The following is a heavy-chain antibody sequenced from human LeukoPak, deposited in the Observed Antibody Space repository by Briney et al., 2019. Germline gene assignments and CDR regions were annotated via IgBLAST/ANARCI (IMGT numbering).Heavy chain of an antibody. CDR1: GGSVSSDTFL. CDR2: ISYSGTT. Sequence: PSETLSLTCTVSGGSVSSDTFLWSWIRQPPGKGLEWIGYISYSGTTNYNPSLKSLVTISVDTPTTQFSLSLSSVTAADAAVYYCAARPREESYVPYFDYWGQGIPVTVSS. V-gene: IGHV4-61*01. J-gene: IGHJ4*02. D-gene: IGHD2-2*01. CDR3: AARPREESYVPYFDY.